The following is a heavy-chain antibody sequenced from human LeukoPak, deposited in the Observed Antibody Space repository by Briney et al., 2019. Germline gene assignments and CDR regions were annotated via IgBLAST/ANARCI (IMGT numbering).Heavy chain of an antibody. CDR1: GGSFSGYY. D-gene: IGHD6-13*01. V-gene: IGHV4-34*01. CDR3: ARGIAAAGTEILVY. J-gene: IGHJ4*02. Sequence: SETLSLTCAVYGGSFSGYYWSWIRQPPGKGLEWIGEINHSGSTNYNPSLKSRVTISVDTSKNQFSLKLSSVTAADTAVYYCARGIAAAGTEILVYWGQGTLVTVSS. CDR2: INHSGST.